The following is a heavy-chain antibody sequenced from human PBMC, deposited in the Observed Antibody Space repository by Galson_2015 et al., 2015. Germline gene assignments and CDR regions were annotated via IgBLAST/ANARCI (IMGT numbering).Heavy chain of an antibody. J-gene: IGHJ4*02. CDR1: GGTFSSYA. V-gene: IGHV1-69*17. Sequence: SCKASGGTFSSYALSWVRQAPGQGLEWMGGIIPIFGIANYAQKFQGRVTITADKSTSTAYMELSGLRSEDTAVYYCARVQSHNWNDGPSGYYFDYWGQGTLVTVSS. CDR3: ARVQSHNWNDGPSGYYFDY. D-gene: IGHD1-20*01. CDR2: IIPIFGIA.